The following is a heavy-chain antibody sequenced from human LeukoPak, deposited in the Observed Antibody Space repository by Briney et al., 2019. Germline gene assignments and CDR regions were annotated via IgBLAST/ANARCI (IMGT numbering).Heavy chain of an antibody. CDR3: ARDYWWNYDY. Sequence: GRSLRLSCAASGFTFSDYAMHWVRQAPGKGLERVAVISKDGSDKYYPGSVRGRFTISRDNSKNTIYLQMDSLRAEDTAIYYCARDYWWNYDYWGQGTLVTVSS. D-gene: IGHD1-7*01. J-gene: IGHJ4*02. CDR2: ISKDGSDK. CDR1: GFTFSDYA. V-gene: IGHV3-30-3*01.